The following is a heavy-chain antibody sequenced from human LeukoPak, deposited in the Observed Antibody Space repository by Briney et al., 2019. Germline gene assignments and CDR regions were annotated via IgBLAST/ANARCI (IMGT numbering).Heavy chain of an antibody. CDR2: ISWNSGSI. D-gene: IGHD6-6*01. V-gene: IGHV3-9*03. Sequence: GGSLRLSCAASGFTFDDYAMHWVRQAPGKGLEWASGISWNSGSIGYADSVKGRFTISRDNAKNSLYLQMNSLRAEDMALYYCARAARPWYYYYMDVWGKGTTVTVSS. J-gene: IGHJ6*03. CDR1: GFTFDDYA. CDR3: ARAARPWYYYYMDV.